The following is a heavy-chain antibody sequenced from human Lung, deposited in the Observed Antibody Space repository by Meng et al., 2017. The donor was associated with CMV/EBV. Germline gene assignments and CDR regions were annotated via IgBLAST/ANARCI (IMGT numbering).Heavy chain of an antibody. CDR1: GGSISSSTW. V-gene: IGHV4-4*02. Sequence: QGHLQAPGPVPGKPSGTRSLTCAVSGGSISSSTWWRWVRQPPGKGLEWIGEIYHSGSTNYNPSLKSRVTISVDKSKNQFSLKLSSVTAADTAVYYCASFPPPGKQWLVTDYWGQGTLVTVSS. D-gene: IGHD6-19*01. CDR2: IYHSGST. J-gene: IGHJ4*02. CDR3: ASFPPPGKQWLVTDY.